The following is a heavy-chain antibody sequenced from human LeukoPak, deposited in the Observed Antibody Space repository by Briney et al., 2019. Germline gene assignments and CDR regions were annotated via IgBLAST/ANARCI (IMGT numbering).Heavy chain of an antibody. V-gene: IGHV4-4*02. CDR2: VAPSGTT. CDR1: GDSINNRNW. J-gene: IGHJ4*02. Sequence: SETLSLTCTVFGDSINNRNWWSWIRQSPGKGLEWIGEVAPSGTTKYNPSLRSRVTISIESSKNLFSLKISSLIAADTAVYYCARGDNYIFDFWGSGNLVTVSS. CDR3: ARGDNYIFDF. D-gene: IGHD1-1*01.